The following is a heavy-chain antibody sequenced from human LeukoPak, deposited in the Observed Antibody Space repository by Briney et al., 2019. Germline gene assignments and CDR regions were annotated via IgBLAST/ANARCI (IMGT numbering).Heavy chain of an antibody. CDR2: MIPIFGTA. J-gene: IGHJ6*03. CDR3: ARDQLRFLESDIYYYYYMDV. CDR1: GGTFSSYA. V-gene: IGHV1-69*05. Sequence: GSSVKVSCKASGGTFSSYAISWVRQAPGQGLEWMGGMIPIFGTANYAQKFQGRVTITTDESTSTAYMELSSLRSEDTAVYYCARDQLRFLESDIYYYYYMDVWGKGTTVTVSS. D-gene: IGHD3-3*01.